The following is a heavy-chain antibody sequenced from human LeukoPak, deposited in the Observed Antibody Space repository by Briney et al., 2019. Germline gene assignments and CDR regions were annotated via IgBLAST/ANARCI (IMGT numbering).Heavy chain of an antibody. Sequence: SETLSLTCTVSGGSISSYYWSWIRQPPGKGLEWIGYIYYSGSTYYNPSLKSRVTISVDTSKNQFSLKLSSVTAADTAVYYCARDLDYYDSSGYQNYFDYWGQGTLVTVSS. CDR1: GGSISSYY. CDR2: IYYSGST. CDR3: ARDLDYYDSSGYQNYFDY. J-gene: IGHJ4*02. D-gene: IGHD3-22*01. V-gene: IGHV4-59*12.